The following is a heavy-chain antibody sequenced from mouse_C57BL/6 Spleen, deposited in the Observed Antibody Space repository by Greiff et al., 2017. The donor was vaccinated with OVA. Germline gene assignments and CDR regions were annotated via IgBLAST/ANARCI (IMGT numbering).Heavy chain of an antibody. J-gene: IGHJ2*01. Sequence: EVKLMESGGGLVQSGRSLRLSCATSGFTFSDFYMEWVRQAPGKGLEWIAASRNKANDYTTEYSASVKGRFIVSRDTSQSILYLQMNALRAEDTAIYYCARDADGNFDYWGQGTTLTVSS. CDR2: SRNKANDYTT. CDR1: GFTFSDFY. CDR3: ARDADGNFDY. D-gene: IGHD2-1*01. V-gene: IGHV7-1*01.